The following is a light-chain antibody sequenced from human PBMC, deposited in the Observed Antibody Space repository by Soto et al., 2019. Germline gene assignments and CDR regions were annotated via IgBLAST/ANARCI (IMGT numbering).Light chain of an antibody. Sequence: IVLTQSPAILSVSPGERATLSCRASQSVSSNLAWYQQKPGQAPRLLISGASTRATGVPASFSGSGSGTDFTLTISCLQSEDFATYYGQQYYSYPALTFGGGTKV. CDR1: QSVSSN. CDR2: GAS. V-gene: IGKV3D-15*01. CDR3: QQYYSYPALT. J-gene: IGKJ4*01.